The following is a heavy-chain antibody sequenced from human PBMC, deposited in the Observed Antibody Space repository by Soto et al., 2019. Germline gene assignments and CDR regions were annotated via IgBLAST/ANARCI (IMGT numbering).Heavy chain of an antibody. J-gene: IGHJ4*02. D-gene: IGHD1-1*01. CDR2: ISAHNGNT. CDR1: GYTFTSYG. Sequence: QVHLVHSGAEVKKPGASVKVSCKASGYTFTSYGITWVRQAPGQGLEWMGWISAHNGNTDYAQKLQGRVIVTRDTSTSTAYMELRSLISDDTAVYYCARGRYGDYWGQGALVTVSP. V-gene: IGHV1-18*01. CDR3: ARGRYGDY.